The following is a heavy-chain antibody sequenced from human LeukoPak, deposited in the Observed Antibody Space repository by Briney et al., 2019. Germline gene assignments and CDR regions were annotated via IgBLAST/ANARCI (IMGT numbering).Heavy chain of an antibody. Sequence: SETLSLTCTISGGSITSGSYYWAWVRQSPGTGLEWIGSIYQRGTTYYNPSLQSRVTISVDTSKNQFSLKLSSVTAADTAVYYCARGRRVRGVMSLWFDPWGQGTLVTVSS. J-gene: IGHJ5*02. CDR2: IYQRGTT. CDR3: ARGRRVRGVMSLWFDP. CDR1: GGSITSGSYY. V-gene: IGHV4-39*07. D-gene: IGHD3-10*01.